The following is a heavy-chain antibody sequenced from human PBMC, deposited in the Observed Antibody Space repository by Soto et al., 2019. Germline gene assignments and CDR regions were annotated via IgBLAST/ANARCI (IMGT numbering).Heavy chain of an antibody. V-gene: IGHV1-69*02. Sequence: QVQLVQSGAEVKKPGSSVKVSCQASGGTFSSYTISWVRQAPGQGLEWMGRIIPILGIANYAQKFHGRVTITADKSTSTAYMELSSLRSEDTAVYYCVSGSGGPNMDVWGKGTTVTVSS. J-gene: IGHJ6*03. CDR2: IIPILGIA. D-gene: IGHD3-10*01. CDR1: GGTFSSYT. CDR3: VSGSGGPNMDV.